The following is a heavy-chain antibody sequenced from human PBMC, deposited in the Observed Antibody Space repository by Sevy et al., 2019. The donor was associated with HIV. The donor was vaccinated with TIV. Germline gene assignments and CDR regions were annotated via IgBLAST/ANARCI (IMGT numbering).Heavy chain of an antibody. Sequence: ASVKVTRKASGGTFSSYAISWVRQAPGQGLEWMGGIIPIFGTANYAQKFQGRVTITADKSTSTAYMELSSLRSEDTAVYYCARGLYCSGGSCYGDGDYWGQGTLVTVSS. CDR1: GGTFSSYA. J-gene: IGHJ4*02. D-gene: IGHD2-15*01. V-gene: IGHV1-69*06. CDR3: ARGLYCSGGSCYGDGDY. CDR2: IIPIFGTA.